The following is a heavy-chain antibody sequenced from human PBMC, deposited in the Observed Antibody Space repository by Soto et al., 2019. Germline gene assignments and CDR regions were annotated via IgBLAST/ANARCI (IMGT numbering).Heavy chain of an antibody. CDR1: GYTFGSYG. D-gene: IGHD3-10*01. J-gene: IGHJ4*02. CDR2: ISGYNGDT. CDR3: ARGGRGVTLYFDY. Sequence: QVQLVQSGAEVKKPGASVKVSCKASGYTFGSYGISWVGQAPGQGLEWMGWISGYNGDTNYAQKFPDRVTMTTDTSTSTVYMELRSLSSDDTAVYYCARGGRGVTLYFDYWGQGTLVTVPS. V-gene: IGHV1-18*01.